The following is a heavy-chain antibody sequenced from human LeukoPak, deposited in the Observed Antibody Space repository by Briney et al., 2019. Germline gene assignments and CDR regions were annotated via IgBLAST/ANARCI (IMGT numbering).Heavy chain of an antibody. Sequence: SETLSLTCTVSGGSINGGNYYWTWLRQPAGKGLEWIGRISPSGSTNHNPSLKSRVTISVDTSRNQFSLKLSSVTAADTAVYYCARGLWFGDENPPYFDYWGQGILVTVSS. V-gene: IGHV4-61*02. J-gene: IGHJ4*02. CDR3: ARGLWFGDENPPYFDY. CDR2: ISPSGST. CDR1: GGSINGGNYY. D-gene: IGHD3-10*01.